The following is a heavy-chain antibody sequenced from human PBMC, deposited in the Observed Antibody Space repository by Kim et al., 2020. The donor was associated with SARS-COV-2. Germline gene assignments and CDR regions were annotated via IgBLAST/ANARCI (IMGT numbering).Heavy chain of an antibody. CDR3: AKETYDSSGSNAFDI. Sequence: DSVKGRFTISRDNSKNSLYLQMNSLRTEDTALYYCAKETYDSSGSNAFDIWGQGTMVTVSS. V-gene: IGHV3-43*01. J-gene: IGHJ3*02. D-gene: IGHD3-22*01.